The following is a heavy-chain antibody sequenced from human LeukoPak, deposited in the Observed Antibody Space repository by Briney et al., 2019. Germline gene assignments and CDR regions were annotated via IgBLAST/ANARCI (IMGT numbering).Heavy chain of an antibody. Sequence: PSETLSLTCTVSGVSISSSNYYWAWMRQPPGKGLEWIGSVYYSGSSQYNPSLKSRVTISVDTFNNQFSLKLSSVAAADTAVYFCARRTRGGGEPYYYYYMDVWGKGTTVTVSS. J-gene: IGHJ6*03. CDR3: ARRTRGGGEPYYYYYMDV. D-gene: IGHD3-10*01. CDR2: VYYSGSS. CDR1: GVSISSSNYY. V-gene: IGHV4-39*01.